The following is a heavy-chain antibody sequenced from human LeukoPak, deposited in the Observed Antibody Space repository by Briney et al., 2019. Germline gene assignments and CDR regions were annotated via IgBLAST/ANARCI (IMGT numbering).Heavy chain of an antibody. J-gene: IGHJ4*02. D-gene: IGHD6-13*01. Sequence: GGSLRLSCAASGFTFSSYAMSWVRQAPGKGLEWVSAISGSGGSTYYADSVKGRFTISRDNSKNTLYLQMNSLRAEDAAVYYCAKGGYSSSWYSPFDYWGQGTLVTVSS. V-gene: IGHV3-23*01. CDR2: ISGSGGST. CDR1: GFTFSSYA. CDR3: AKGGYSSSWYSPFDY.